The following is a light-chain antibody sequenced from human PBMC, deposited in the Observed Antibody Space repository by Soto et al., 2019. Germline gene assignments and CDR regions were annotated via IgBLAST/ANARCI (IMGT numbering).Light chain of an antibody. CDR3: QQYNNYWT. V-gene: IGKV1-5*03. CDR2: QAS. J-gene: IGKJ1*01. Sequence: IPMTQSPSTLSASVGDRVTITCRASQTIRSWLAWYQQKPGKAPNLLIYQASSLHSGVPSRFSGSGSGTEFILTISRLHPDDFATYYCQQYNNYWTFGQGTKVEIK. CDR1: QTIRSW.